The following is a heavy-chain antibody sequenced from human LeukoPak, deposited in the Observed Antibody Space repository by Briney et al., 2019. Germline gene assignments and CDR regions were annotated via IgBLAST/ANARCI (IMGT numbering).Heavy chain of an antibody. CDR1: GYTFTSYD. CDR3: ARGFMITFGGVIGYPDY. V-gene: IGHV1-8*01. CDR2: RNPNSGNT. J-gene: IGHJ4*02. D-gene: IGHD3-16*02. Sequence: ASVKVSCKASGYTFTSYDINWVRQATGQGLEWMGWRNPNSGNTGYAQKFQGRVTMTRNTSISTAYMELSSLRSEDTAVYYCARGFMITFGGVIGYPDYWGQGTLVTVSS.